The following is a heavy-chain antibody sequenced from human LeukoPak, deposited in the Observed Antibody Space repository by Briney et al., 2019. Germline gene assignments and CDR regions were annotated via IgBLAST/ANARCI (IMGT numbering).Heavy chain of an antibody. CDR1: GFTFSSYA. V-gene: IGHV3-30-3*01. J-gene: IGHJ5*02. Sequence: GRSLRLSCAASGFTFSSYAMHWVRQAPGKGLEWVAVISYDGSNKYYADSVKGRFTISRDNSKNTLYLQMNSLRAEDTAVYYCAREAQVRGVIKGRGSNWFDPWGQGTLVTVSS. CDR2: ISYDGSNK. D-gene: IGHD3-10*01. CDR3: AREAQVRGVIKGRGSNWFDP.